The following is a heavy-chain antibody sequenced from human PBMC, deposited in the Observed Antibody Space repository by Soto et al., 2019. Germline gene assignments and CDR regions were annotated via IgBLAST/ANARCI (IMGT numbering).Heavy chain of an antibody. CDR2: IYYSGST. V-gene: IGHV4-34*01. J-gene: IGHJ5*02. CDR3: ARKTYGNYLRYFAP. Sequence: SETLSLTCAVYGGSFSGYYWGWIRQPPGKGLEWIGSIYYSGSTYYNPSLKSRVIISVDRSKNQFSLKVRSVTAADTAVYYCARKTYGNYLRYFAPWAREIQFPVSS. D-gene: IGHD3-9*01. CDR1: GGSFSGYY.